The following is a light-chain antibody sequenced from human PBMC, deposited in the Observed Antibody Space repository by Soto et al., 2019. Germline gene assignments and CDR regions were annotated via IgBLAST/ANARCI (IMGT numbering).Light chain of an antibody. CDR1: QSLLYSLNNKNY. CDR3: QQYYGAPLT. J-gene: IGKJ4*01. Sequence: DIVMTQSPDSLAVSLGERATINCKSSQSLLYSLNNKNYLAWYQQKPGQPPKLLIHWASTREYGVPDRFTGSGSGKDFTLTISSLQAEDVAVYYCQQYYGAPLTFGGGTKVEIK. V-gene: IGKV4-1*01. CDR2: WAS.